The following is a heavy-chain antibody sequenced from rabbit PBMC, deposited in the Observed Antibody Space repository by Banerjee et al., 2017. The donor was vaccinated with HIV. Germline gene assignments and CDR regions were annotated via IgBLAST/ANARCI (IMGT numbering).Heavy chain of an antibody. Sequence: QSLEESGGGLVKPEGSLTLTCTASGFSFSSGYMSWVRQAPGKGLEWIACIYADSSGKTVYASWAKGRFTISKTSSTTVTLQMTSLTAADTATYFCARAGYAGYGYATDFNLWGPGTLVTVS. J-gene: IGHJ4*01. V-gene: IGHV1S40*01. CDR1: GFSFSSGY. D-gene: IGHD6-1*01. CDR2: IYADSSGKT. CDR3: ARAGYAGYGYATDFNL.